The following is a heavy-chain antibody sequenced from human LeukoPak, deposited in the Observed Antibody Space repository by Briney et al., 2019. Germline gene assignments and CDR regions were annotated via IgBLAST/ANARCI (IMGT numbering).Heavy chain of an antibody. D-gene: IGHD3-22*01. J-gene: IGHJ1*01. V-gene: IGHV3-74*01. Sequence: GGSLRLSCAASGFTFSSYWVHWVRQAPGKGLVWVSRIKSDGNINYADSVKGRFTISRDNAKNTVSLQMNSLRAEDTGVYYCARAPSESGGYYPEYFRHWGQGTLVTVSS. CDR3: ARAPSESGGYYPEYFRH. CDR2: IKSDGNI. CDR1: GFTFSSYW.